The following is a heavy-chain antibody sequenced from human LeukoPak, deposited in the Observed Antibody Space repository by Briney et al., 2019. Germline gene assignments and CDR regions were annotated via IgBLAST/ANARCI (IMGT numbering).Heavy chain of an antibody. CDR1: GFTFSSYS. Sequence: GGSLRLSCAASGFTFSSYSMNWVRQAPGKGLEWVSVISNSGDTYYADSVKGRFTVSRDNSKNTLYLEMNILRAEDTAVYYCAKPPYSSYVVPTVWGQGTLVTVSP. D-gene: IGHD4-11*01. V-gene: IGHV3-23*01. J-gene: IGHJ4*02. CDR3: AKPPYSSYVVPTV. CDR2: ISNSGDT.